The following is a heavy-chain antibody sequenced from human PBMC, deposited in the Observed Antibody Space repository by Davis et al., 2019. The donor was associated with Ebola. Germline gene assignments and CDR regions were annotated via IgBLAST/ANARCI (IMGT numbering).Heavy chain of an antibody. CDR1: GGTFSTYA. CDR3: TRETVVVPAAILGWFDP. V-gene: IGHV1-69*13. CDR2: IIPFFGTA. J-gene: IGHJ5*02. D-gene: IGHD2-2*01. Sequence: SVKVSCKASGGTFSTYAISWVRQAPGQGLEWVGGIIPFFGTANYAQKFQGRVTITADESTSTAYMELSSLRCEDTAVYYCTRETVVVPAAILGWFDPWGQGTLVTVSS.